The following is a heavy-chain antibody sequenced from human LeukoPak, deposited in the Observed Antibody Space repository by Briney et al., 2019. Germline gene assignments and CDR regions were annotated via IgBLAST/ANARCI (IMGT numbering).Heavy chain of an antibody. D-gene: IGHD3-16*01. CDR3: ARGSHRLYDYVWGTYESKDY. CDR1: AYTFTNYG. J-gene: IGHJ4*02. CDR2: ISGYNANT. Sequence: ASVKVSCKASAYTFTNYGISWVRQAPGQGLEWMGWISGYNANTNYVQKFQGRVTMTTDTSTHTAYMELRSLRSDDTAVYYCARGSHRLYDYVWGTYESKDYWGQGTLVTVSS. V-gene: IGHV1-18*01.